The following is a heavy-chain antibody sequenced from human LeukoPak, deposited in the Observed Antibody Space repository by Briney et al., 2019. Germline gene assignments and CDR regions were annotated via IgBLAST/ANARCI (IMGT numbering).Heavy chain of an antibody. Sequence: ASVKVSCKASGGTFSSYAISWVRQAPGQGLEWVGGIIPIFGTANYAQKFQSRVTITADESTSTAYMELSSLRSEDTAVYYCARMDMEYYDILTGYYGYWGQGTLVTVSS. D-gene: IGHD3-9*01. V-gene: IGHV1-69*01. CDR2: IIPIFGTA. J-gene: IGHJ4*02. CDR3: ARMDMEYYDILTGYYGY. CDR1: GGTFSSYA.